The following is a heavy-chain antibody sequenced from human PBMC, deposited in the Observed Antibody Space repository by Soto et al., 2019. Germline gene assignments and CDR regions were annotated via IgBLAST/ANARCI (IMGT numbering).Heavy chain of an antibody. CDR2: ISAYNGNT. Sequence: ASVKVSCKASGYTFTSYGISWVLQAPGEGLEWMGWISAYNGNTNYAQKLQGRVTMTTDTSTSTAYMELRSLGSDATAVYYCARDSYYYDSSGRDLGYWGQGTLVTVSS. J-gene: IGHJ4*02. V-gene: IGHV1-18*04. CDR1: GYTFTSYG. CDR3: ARDSYYYDSSGRDLGY. D-gene: IGHD3-22*01.